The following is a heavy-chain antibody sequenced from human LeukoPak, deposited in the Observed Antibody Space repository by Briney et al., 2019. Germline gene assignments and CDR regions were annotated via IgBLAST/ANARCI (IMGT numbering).Heavy chain of an antibody. V-gene: IGHV1-46*01. J-gene: IGHJ6*04. D-gene: IGHD5-24*01. CDR1: GYTVTSYY. Sequence: GASVKVSCKASGYTVTSYYMHWVRQAPGQGLEWMGILNPSGGSSSYAQKFQGRATLTRATSTSTVYMELSSLRSEDTAVYYCASFYKSGMDVWGKGTTVIVSS. CDR3: ASFYKSGMDV. CDR2: LNPSGGSS.